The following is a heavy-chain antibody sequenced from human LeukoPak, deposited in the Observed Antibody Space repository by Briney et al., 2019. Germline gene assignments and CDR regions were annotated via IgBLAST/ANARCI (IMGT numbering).Heavy chain of an antibody. CDR2: VFYTGDT. D-gene: IGHD6-19*01. Sequence: PSETLSLTCTVSGGSITTYYWTWIRQPPGKGLEYIGYVFYTGDTNYNPSLKSRVTISVDTSKNHFSLRLTSATAADTAVYFCARASGQWLEYSWFDPWGQGSLVTVSS. V-gene: IGHV4-59*13. CDR1: GGSITTYY. J-gene: IGHJ5*02. CDR3: ARASGQWLEYSWFDP.